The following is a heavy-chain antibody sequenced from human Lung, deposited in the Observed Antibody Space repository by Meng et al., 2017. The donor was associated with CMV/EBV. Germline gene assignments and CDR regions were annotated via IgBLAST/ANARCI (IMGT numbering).Heavy chain of an antibody. J-gene: IGHJ2*01. V-gene: IGHV4-30-4*01. CDR3: ARGYYDSSGYGHWYFDL. CDR1: VHSISSASYS. D-gene: IGHD3-22*01. Sequence: SALLRVKYHHTLALTFTSSVHSISSASYSSSSLLQPPGKGLEWIGYIYYNGSTYYNPSLNSQVTILVDTSKNQFSLKLSSVTAADTAVYYCARGYYDSSGYGHWYFDLWGRGTLVTVSS. CDR2: IYYNGST.